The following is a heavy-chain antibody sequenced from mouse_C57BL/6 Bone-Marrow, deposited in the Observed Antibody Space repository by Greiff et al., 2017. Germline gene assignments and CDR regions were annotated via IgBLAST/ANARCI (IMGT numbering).Heavy chain of an antibody. V-gene: IGHV5-6*01. CDR2: ISSGGSYT. CDR3: ARQGGGFDY. J-gene: IGHJ2*01. CDR1: GFTFSSYG. Sequence: EVQLVESGGDLVKPGGSLKLSCAASGFTFSSYGMSWVRQTPDKRLEWVATISSGGSYTYYPASVKGRFTISRDNAKNTLYLQMSSLKSEDTAMYYCARQGGGFDYWGQGTTLTVSS.